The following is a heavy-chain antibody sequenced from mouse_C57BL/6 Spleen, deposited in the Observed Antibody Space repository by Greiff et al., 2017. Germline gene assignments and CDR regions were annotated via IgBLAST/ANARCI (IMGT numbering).Heavy chain of an antibody. V-gene: IGHV1-69*01. Sequence: QVQLKQPGAELVMPGASVKLSCKASGYTFTSYWMHWVKQRPGQGLEWIGEIDPSDSYTNYNQKFKGKSTLTVDKSSSTAYMQLSSLTSEDSAVYYCARCSIYYGNFHWYFDVWGTGTTVTVSS. J-gene: IGHJ1*03. CDR2: IDPSDSYT. CDR3: ARCSIYYGNFHWYFDV. CDR1: GYTFTSYW. D-gene: IGHD2-1*01.